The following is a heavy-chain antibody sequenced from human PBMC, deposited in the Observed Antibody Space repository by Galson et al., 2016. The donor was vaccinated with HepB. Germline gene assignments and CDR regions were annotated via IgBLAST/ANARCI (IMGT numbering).Heavy chain of an antibody. D-gene: IGHD3-10*01. V-gene: IGHV1-2*06. CDR1: GYTFVGNY. CDR3: AREAWELGWFDP. J-gene: IGHJ5*02. Sequence: SVKVSCKAPGYTFVGNYVHWVRQAPGQGLEWMGRVNPKSGDTTNAHKFHGRVTMTRDTSMSTAYMELSSLTSDDTAVYFCAREAWELGWFDPWGQGTLVTVSS. CDR2: VNPKSGDT.